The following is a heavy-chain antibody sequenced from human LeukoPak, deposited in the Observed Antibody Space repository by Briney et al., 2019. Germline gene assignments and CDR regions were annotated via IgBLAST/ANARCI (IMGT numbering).Heavy chain of an antibody. CDR1: GGSISSYY. CDR3: ARNLGGSSWVFDY. CDR2: IYYSGST. J-gene: IGHJ4*02. V-gene: IGHV4-59*01. D-gene: IGHD6-13*01. Sequence: SQTLSLTCTVSGGSISSYYWSWIRQPPGKGLEWIGYIYYSGSTNYNPSLKSRATISVDTSKNQFSLKLSSVTAADTAVYYCARNLGGSSWVFDYWGQGTLVTVSS.